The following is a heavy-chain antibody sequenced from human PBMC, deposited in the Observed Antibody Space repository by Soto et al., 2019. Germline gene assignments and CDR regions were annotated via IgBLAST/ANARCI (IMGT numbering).Heavy chain of an antibody. CDR2: ITASGGTT. D-gene: IGHD6-19*01. V-gene: IGHV3-23*01. CDR3: AKIRGIAVDYFDY. Sequence: VQLLESGGGLVQPGGSLRLSCAASGFTFSSYTMTWVRQAPGKGLEWVSAITASGGTTYYADSVKGRFTISRDNSKNTIYLRMNSLRAEDTAVYYCAKIRGIAVDYFDYWGRGTLVTVSS. CDR1: GFTFSSYT. J-gene: IGHJ4*02.